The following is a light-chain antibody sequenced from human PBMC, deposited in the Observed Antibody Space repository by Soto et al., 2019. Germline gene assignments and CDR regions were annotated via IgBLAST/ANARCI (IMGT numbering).Light chain of an antibody. CDR2: GAS. CDR3: QQYGSSPRFT. CDR1: QSVSSSY. J-gene: IGKJ3*01. V-gene: IGKV3-20*01. Sequence: EIVLTQSPGTLSLSPGERATLSCRASQSVSSSYLAWYQQKPGQAPRLLIYGASSRATGIPDRFSGSVSGTDFTLTISRLDPEDFAVYYCQQYGSSPRFTFGPGTKVDIK.